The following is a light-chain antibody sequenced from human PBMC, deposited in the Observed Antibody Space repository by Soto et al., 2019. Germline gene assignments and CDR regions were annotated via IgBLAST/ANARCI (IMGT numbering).Light chain of an antibody. J-gene: IGKJ1*01. CDR3: KQYNDYPLT. Sequence: DIQLTQSPSILSASAGDKVSITCRASQSIDSCLAWYQQKPGKAPKLLIYKASTLESGVPSRFSGSGSGTEFTFTIRSLQPEDFATYYCKQYNDYPLTFGQGTKVEI. CDR1: QSIDSC. V-gene: IGKV1-5*03. CDR2: KAS.